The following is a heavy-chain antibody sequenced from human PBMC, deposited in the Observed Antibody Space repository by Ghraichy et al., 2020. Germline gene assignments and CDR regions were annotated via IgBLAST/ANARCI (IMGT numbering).Heavy chain of an antibody. CDR3: ARDLDTAMVGSAFDI. D-gene: IGHD5-18*01. CDR1: GGSISSYY. Sequence: SETLSLTCTVSGGSISSYYWSWIRQPPGKGLEWIGYIYYSGSTNYNPSLKSRVTISVDTSKNQFSLKLSSVTAADTAVYYCARDLDTAMVGSAFDIWGQGTMVTVSS. V-gene: IGHV4-59*01. J-gene: IGHJ3*02. CDR2: IYYSGST.